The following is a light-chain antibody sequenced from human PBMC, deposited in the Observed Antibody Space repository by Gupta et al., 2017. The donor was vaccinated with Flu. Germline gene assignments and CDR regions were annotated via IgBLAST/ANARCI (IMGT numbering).Light chain of an antibody. CDR3: QEWDSSTFV. CDR1: KLGEKY. CDR2: QDS. J-gene: IGLJ2*01. V-gene: IGLV3-1*01. Sequence: SYELTQPPSVSVSPGQTASITCSGDKLGEKYACWYQQKPGKSPVLVIYQDSKRPSGIPERFSGANSANTATMSIRGTQAVDDSCDSCQEWDSSTFVFGGGTKVTVL.